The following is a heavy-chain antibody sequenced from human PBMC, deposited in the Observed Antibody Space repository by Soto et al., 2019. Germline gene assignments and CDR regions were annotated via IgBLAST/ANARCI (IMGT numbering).Heavy chain of an antibody. J-gene: IGHJ4*02. D-gene: IGHD6-25*01. CDR1: GFSFTNAW. Sequence: EAQLVESGGGLVNPGGSLRLSCAASGFSFTNAWMNWVRQAPGKGLEWVGRIKSKTDGGTADYAAPVKGRFTISRDESKNTLYLQMNSLKTEDTAVYYCATGMSGPKNFWGQGTLVTVSS. CDR2: IKSKTDGGTA. CDR3: ATGMSGPKNF. V-gene: IGHV3-15*07.